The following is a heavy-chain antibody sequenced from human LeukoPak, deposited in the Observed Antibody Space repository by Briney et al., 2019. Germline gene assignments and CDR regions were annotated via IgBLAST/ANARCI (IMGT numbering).Heavy chain of an antibody. D-gene: IGHD3-10*01. Sequence: PGGSLRLSCAASGFTFSSYAMHWVRQAPGKGLEYVSAIGSNGVGTYYANSVKGRFTISRDNSKNTLYLQMGSLRAEDMAVYYCARDQGSGSYSPNWFDSWGQGTLVTVSS. CDR2: IGSNGVGT. CDR3: ARDQGSGSYSPNWFDS. J-gene: IGHJ5*01. V-gene: IGHV3-64*01. CDR1: GFTFSSYA.